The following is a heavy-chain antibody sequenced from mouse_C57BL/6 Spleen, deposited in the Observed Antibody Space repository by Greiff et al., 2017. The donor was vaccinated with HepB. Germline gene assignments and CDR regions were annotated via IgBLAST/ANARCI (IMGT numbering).Heavy chain of an antibody. Sequence: EVKLVESGGGLVKPGGSLKLSCAASGFTFSSYAMSWVRQTPEKRLEWVATISDGGSYTYYPDNVKGRFTISRDNAKNNLYLQMSHLKSEDTAMDYCARDDYDEGYFDYWGQGTTRTGSS. V-gene: IGHV5-4*01. D-gene: IGHD2-4*01. CDR1: GFTFSSYA. J-gene: IGHJ2*01. CDR2: ISDGGSYT. CDR3: ARDDYDEGYFDY.